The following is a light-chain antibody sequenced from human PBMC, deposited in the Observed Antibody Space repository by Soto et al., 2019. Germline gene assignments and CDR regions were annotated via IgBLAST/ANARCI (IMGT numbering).Light chain of an antibody. Sequence: EIVLTQSPCTLSLSPGEGATLSCRASQSFRGLLAWYQQKPGQAPRLLIYDAYNRATGIPPRFSGSGSGTDFTLTISRLDPEDFAVYYCQQYGTSPRTFGQGTKVDIK. J-gene: IGKJ1*01. CDR3: QQYGTSPRT. V-gene: IGKV3-20*01. CDR2: DAY. CDR1: QSFRGL.